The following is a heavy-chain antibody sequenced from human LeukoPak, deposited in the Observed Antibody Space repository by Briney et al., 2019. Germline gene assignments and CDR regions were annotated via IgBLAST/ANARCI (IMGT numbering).Heavy chain of an antibody. CDR1: GFTVSGYG. J-gene: IGHJ4*02. D-gene: IGHD6-13*01. CDR3: ARDRSNSWTFDY. Sequence: GGSLRLSCAASGFTVSGYGMHWVRQAPGKGPEWMAVISYDGSHIYYADSVKGRFTISRDSSKNTLYLQMNSLRTDDTAVYYCARDRSNSWTFDYWGQGTLVTVSS. CDR2: ISYDGSHI. V-gene: IGHV3-30*03.